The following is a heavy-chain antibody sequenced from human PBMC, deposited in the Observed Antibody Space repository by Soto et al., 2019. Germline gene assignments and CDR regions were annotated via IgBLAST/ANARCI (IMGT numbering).Heavy chain of an antibody. CDR2: IYWDDDK. CDR1: GFSLSSSGVG. CDR3: ARISTVTTKWFDP. D-gene: IGHD4-17*01. J-gene: IGHJ5*01. Sequence: QITLKESGPTLVKPTQTLTLTCSVSGFSLSSSGVGVGWIRQPPGKALEWLALIYWDDDKRYSPSLTSRLTXTXEXXKNHVVLTMTNMDPVDTATYYCARISTVTTKWFDPWGQGTLVTVSS. V-gene: IGHV2-5*02.